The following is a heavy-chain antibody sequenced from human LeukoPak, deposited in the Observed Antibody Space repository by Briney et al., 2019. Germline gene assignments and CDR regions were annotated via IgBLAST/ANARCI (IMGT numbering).Heavy chain of an antibody. CDR2: IYPGDLRV. CDR1: GYSFTSYW. D-gene: IGHD1-14*01. CDR3: ACRDITSTLSFP. J-gene: IGHJ5*02. Sequence: GESLKISCQGFGYSFTSYWIGWVRQMPGKGMEWMGVIYPGDLRVRYNPSFQGQVTISVDKSVNTAYLQWVSLRASDSAMYYCACRDITSTLSFPWGQGTLVTVSS. V-gene: IGHV5-51*01.